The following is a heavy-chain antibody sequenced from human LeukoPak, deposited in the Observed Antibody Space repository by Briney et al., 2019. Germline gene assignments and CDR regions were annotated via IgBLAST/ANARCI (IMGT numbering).Heavy chain of an antibody. D-gene: IGHD3-22*01. J-gene: IGHJ4*02. Sequence: GGSLRLSCAVSGITLSNYGMSWVRQTPGKGLEWVAGISGSGGTTSYADSVKGRFTISRDNPTNTLYLQMNSLRAEDTAVYFCAKRGVVIRVILVGFHKEAYYFDSWGQGALVTVS. CDR1: GITLSNYG. CDR2: ISGSGGTT. V-gene: IGHV3-23*01. CDR3: AKRGVVIRVILVGFHKEAYYFDS.